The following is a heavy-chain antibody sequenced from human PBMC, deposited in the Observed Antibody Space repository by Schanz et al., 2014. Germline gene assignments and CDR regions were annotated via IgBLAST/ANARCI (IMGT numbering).Heavy chain of an antibody. CDR3: ERGDYGLDV. CDR1: GFTFSNYC. CDR2: IKHDGSEK. Sequence: EVQLVESGGGLVQPGGSLRLSCAASGFTFSNYCMSWVRQAPGKGLEWVAYIKHDGSEKYHVDSVKGRFTISRDNAKGSGYQKTTRQRAAERAVYYCERGDYGLDVWGPGTSVTVSS. V-gene: IGHV3-7*01. J-gene: IGHJ6*02. D-gene: IGHD5-12*01.